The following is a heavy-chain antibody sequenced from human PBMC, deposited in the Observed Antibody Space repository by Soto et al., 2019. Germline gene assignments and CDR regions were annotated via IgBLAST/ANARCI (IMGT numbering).Heavy chain of an antibody. D-gene: IGHD4-17*01. Sequence: EVQLVESGGAVVQPGGSLRLSCAASGFTFNTYWMHWVRQVPGKGLVWVSRINSAGTITSYADSVRGRFTISRDNAKNTVYLPMNRLRADDAAVYYWAREMTPAETPGDDFDYWGQGTLVTVSS. J-gene: IGHJ4*02. CDR2: INSAGTIT. CDR1: GFTFNTYW. CDR3: AREMTPAETPGDDFDY. V-gene: IGHV3-74*01.